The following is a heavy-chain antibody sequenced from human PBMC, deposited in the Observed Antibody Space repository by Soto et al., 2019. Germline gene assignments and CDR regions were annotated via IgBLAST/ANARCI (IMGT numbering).Heavy chain of an antibody. CDR2: IYHGDSDT. V-gene: IGHV5-51*01. CDR1: GCSFTSYC. CDR3: ATRRGSSPEFSP. D-gene: IGHD3-10*01. J-gene: IGHJ5*02. Sequence: PGQFLKISWRGSGCSFTSYCGGWVRQMPGKGLEWMGIIYHGDSDTKYSPPFQGQVTISADKSISTAYLQWSSLKASDPAMYYRATRRGSSPEFSPWGQGTLLTVSS.